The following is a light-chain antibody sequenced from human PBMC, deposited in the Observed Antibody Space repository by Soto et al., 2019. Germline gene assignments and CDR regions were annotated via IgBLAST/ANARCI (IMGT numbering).Light chain of an antibody. CDR2: DVS. J-gene: IGLJ3*02. CDR1: SSDVGGYIY. V-gene: IGLV2-14*01. CDR3: ISYTGSGTWV. Sequence: QSVLTQPASVSGSPGQSITISCTGTSSDVGGYIYVSWYQQHPGKAPKLLIYDVSNRPSGVSNRFSGSKSGNTASLTISGLQAEDEADYYCISYTGSGTWVFGGGTKLTVL.